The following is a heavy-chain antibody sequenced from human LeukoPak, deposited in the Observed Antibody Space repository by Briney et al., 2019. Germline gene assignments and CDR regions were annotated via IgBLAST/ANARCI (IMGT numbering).Heavy chain of an antibody. CDR1: GGTFSSYA. CDR3: ARQGYSGHSQGAADY. Sequence: ASVKVSCKASGGTFSSYAISWVRQAPGQGLEWMGWISAYNGNTNYAQKFQGRVTMTTDTSTSTARMELRSLRSDDTAVYYCARQGYSGHSQGAADYWGQGTLVTVSS. D-gene: IGHD4-23*01. CDR2: ISAYNGNT. V-gene: IGHV1-18*01. J-gene: IGHJ4*02.